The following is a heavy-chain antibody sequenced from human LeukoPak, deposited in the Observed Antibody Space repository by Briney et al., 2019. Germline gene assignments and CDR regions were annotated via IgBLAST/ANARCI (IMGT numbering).Heavy chain of an antibody. CDR1: GFTFRNYW. D-gene: IGHD1-14*01. J-gene: IGHJ4*02. CDR2: INSDGSGP. V-gene: IGHV3-74*01. Sequence: GGSLRLSCVASGFTFRNYWMHWVRQAPEKGLMWVSKINSDGSGPDYADSVKGRFTISRDNAKNTLYLQMNSLRAEDTAVYYCARDVYGLGDYWGQGTLVTVSS. CDR3: ARDVYGLGDY.